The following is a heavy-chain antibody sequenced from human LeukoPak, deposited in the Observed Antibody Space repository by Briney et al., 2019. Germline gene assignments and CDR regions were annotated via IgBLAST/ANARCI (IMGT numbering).Heavy chain of an antibody. CDR3: ARRDWVSGAVRAFDI. J-gene: IGHJ3*02. CDR1: GFMFSDYY. Sequence: GGSLRLSCVGSGFMFSDYYMSWIRQAPGKGLEWVSYISNDSVDKYYVDSVRGRFTISRDNAKKSMYLQMSGLRVEDTAVYYCARRDWVSGAVRAFDIWGQGTMVTVPS. V-gene: IGHV3-11*04. CDR2: ISNDSVDK. D-gene: IGHD3-3*01.